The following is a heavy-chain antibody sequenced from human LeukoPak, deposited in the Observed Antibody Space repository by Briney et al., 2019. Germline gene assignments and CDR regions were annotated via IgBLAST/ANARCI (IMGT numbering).Heavy chain of an antibody. CDR2: TYYRCKWYN. J-gene: IGHJ4*02. V-gene: IGHV6-1*01. CDR3: ARVSGGDSRRFYY. D-gene: IGHD6-13*01. CDR1: GDSVSINSVA. Sequence: SPTRSLSFAISGDSVSINSVAWNWLRQSPARGLEWLGSTYYRCKWYNEYAVSGRSRITINPDPSKNQFSLQLNSVTPEETAVYYCARVSGGDSRRFYYWGQGTPGTVSP.